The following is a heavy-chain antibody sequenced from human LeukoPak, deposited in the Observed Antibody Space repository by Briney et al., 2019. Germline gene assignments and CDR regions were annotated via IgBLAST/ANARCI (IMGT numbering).Heavy chain of an antibody. Sequence: AASVKVSCKASGYTFTGYYMHWVRQAPGQGLEWMGWISAYNGNTNYAQKLQGRVTMTTDTSTSTAYMELRSLRSDDTAVYYCARVFPLPSADIVVVPAAIGLDYWGQGTLVTVSS. CDR2: ISAYNGNT. D-gene: IGHD2-2*02. J-gene: IGHJ4*02. CDR1: GYTFTGYY. CDR3: ARVFPLPSADIVVVPAAIGLDY. V-gene: IGHV1-18*04.